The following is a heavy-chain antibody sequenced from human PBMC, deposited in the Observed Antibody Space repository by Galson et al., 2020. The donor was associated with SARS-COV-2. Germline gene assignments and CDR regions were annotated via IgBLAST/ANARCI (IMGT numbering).Heavy chain of an antibody. D-gene: IGHD5-18*01. CDR3: ARRGPVDTAMVSRRYYYYGMDV. J-gene: IGHJ6*02. Sequence: SETLSLTCTVSGGSISSYYWSWIRQPPGKGLEWIGYIYYSGSTNYNPSLKSRVTISVDTSKNQFSLKLSSVTAADTAVYYCARRGPVDTAMVSRRYYYYGMDVWGQGTTVTVSS. CDR2: IYYSGST. V-gene: IGHV4-59*13. CDR1: GGSISSYY.